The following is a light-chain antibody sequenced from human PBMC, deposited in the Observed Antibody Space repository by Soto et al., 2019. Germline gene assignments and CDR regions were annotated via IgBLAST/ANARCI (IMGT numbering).Light chain of an antibody. CDR2: GAS. V-gene: IGKV3-20*01. Sequence: EIVLTQSPCTLSLSPGERATLSCKASQSVTSRYLAWYQQKPGQAPRLLLYGASSRATGIPDRFSGSGSGTDFTLTISRLEPEDFAVYFCQQYNNTPDYTFGQGTRLEIK. J-gene: IGKJ2*01. CDR1: QSVTSRY. CDR3: QQYNNTPDYT.